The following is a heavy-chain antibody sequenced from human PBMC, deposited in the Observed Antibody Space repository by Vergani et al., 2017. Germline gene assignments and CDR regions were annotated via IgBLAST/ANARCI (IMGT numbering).Heavy chain of an antibody. Sequence: QVQLVESGGGLVKPGGSLRLSCAASGFTFSDYYMSWIRQAPGKGLEWVSYISSSGSTIYYADSVKGRFTISRDNAKNSLYLQMNSLRAEDTAVYYCARDYDILTGYYNLGYYYYGMDVWGQGTTVTVSS. CDR2: ISSSGSTI. CDR3: ARDYDILTGYYNLGYYYYGMDV. D-gene: IGHD3-9*01. J-gene: IGHJ6*02. CDR1: GFTFSDYY. V-gene: IGHV3-11*04.